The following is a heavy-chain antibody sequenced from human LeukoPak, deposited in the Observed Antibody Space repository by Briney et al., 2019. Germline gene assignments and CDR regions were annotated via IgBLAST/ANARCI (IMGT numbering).Heavy chain of an antibody. D-gene: IGHD6-13*01. CDR1: GFTFSDYY. J-gene: IGHJ4*02. CDR3: AKASSAGDSSSWHY. CDR2: ISSSGSTI. V-gene: IGHV3-11*01. Sequence: GGSLRLSCAASGFTFSDYYMSWIRQAPGKGLEWVSYISSSGSTIYYADSVKGRFTISRDNSKNTLYLQMNSLRAEDTAVYYCAKASSAGDSSSWHYWGQGILVTVSS.